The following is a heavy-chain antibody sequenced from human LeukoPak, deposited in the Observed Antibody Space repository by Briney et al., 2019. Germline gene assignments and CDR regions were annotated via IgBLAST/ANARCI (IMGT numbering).Heavy chain of an antibody. V-gene: IGHV3-15*01. D-gene: IGHD3-10*01. CDR1: GFTFSDAW. J-gene: IGHJ4*02. CDR2: IKSKSDGGTT. CDR3: TTDLSLSGELIDQ. Sequence: PGGSLRLSCAASGFTFSDAWMSWVRQAPGKGLEGVGRIKSKSDGGTTDYAAPVKDRFTISRDAKNTVYLQMNSLKIEDTAVYYCTTDLSLSGELIDQWGQGILVTVSS.